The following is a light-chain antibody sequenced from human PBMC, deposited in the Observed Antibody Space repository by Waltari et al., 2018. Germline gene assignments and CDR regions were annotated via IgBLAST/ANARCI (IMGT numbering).Light chain of an antibody. J-gene: IGKJ1*01. Sequence: DIHMTQSPSTLSASVVERVTITCRASQNIYTWLAWYQQKPGKAPKLLISKASSLNSGVPSRFSGSGSGTEFTLTISRLQPDDFATYFCQEYNGYSRTFGQGTKVESK. V-gene: IGKV1-5*03. CDR2: KAS. CDR3: QEYNGYSRT. CDR1: QNIYTW.